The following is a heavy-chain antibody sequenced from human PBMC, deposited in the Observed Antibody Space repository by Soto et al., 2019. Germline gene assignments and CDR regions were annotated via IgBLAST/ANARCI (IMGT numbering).Heavy chain of an antibody. CDR3: ARPGAYYQSLDP. V-gene: IGHV4-39*01. CDR1: GGSISSASYY. CDR2: IYYSGRT. D-gene: IGHD2-21*01. J-gene: IGHJ5*02. Sequence: PSXTLALACTVSGGSISSASYYWGHIRQPPGKGLEWTASIYYSGRTYYNPSLKSRATISVDTSKNQFSLKLSSLTAADPAVYYCARPGAYYQSLDPCGQGTVVTVYS.